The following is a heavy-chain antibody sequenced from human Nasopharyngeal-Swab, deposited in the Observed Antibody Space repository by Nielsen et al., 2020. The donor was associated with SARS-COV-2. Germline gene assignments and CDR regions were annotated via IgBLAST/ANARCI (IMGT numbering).Heavy chain of an antibody. CDR2: ISYDGSNK. J-gene: IGHJ4*02. D-gene: IGHD3-10*01. CDR3: ARGGGYGSGSYSSYYFDY. Sequence: GESLKISCAASGFTFSSYAMHWVRQAPGKGLEWVAVISYDGSNKYYADPVKGRFTTSRDNSKNTLYLQMNSLRAEDTAVYYCARGGGYGSGSYSSYYFDYWGQGTLVIVSS. CDR1: GFTFSSYA. V-gene: IGHV3-30-3*01.